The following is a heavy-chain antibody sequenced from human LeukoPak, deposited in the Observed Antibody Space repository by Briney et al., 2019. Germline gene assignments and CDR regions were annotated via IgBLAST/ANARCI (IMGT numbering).Heavy chain of an antibody. V-gene: IGHV3-30*03. CDR1: GFTFSNYS. CDR2: ISYDGSNK. J-gene: IGHJ6*02. CDR3: ARPGGMDV. Sequence: GSLRLSCAASGFTFSNYSMHWVRQTPGKGLEWVAVISYDGSNKYYADSVKGRFTISRDNSKNTLYLQMNSLRAEDTAVYYCARPGGMDVWGQGTTVTVSS.